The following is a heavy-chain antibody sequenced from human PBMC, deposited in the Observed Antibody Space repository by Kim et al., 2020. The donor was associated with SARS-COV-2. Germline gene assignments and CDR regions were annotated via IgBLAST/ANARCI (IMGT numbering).Heavy chain of an antibody. V-gene: IGHV3-74*01. CDR2: INSDGTTT. J-gene: IGHJ4*02. Sequence: GGSLRLSCAASGFTFSSHWMHWGRQAPGKGLVWVSRINSDGTTTSYADSVKGRFTISRDNAKNTLYLQMNSLRAEDTAVYYCARRQFSSGWYYFDYWGQGPLVAVSS. D-gene: IGHD6-19*01. CDR3: ARRQFSSGWYYFDY. CDR1: GFTFSSHW.